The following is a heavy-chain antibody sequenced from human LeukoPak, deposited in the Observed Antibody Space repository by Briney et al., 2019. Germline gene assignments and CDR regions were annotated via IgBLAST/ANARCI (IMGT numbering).Heavy chain of an antibody. CDR3: ANGNDGDYVWDY. V-gene: IGHV3-23*01. CDR2: ISGSGGST. J-gene: IGHJ4*02. CDR1: GFTFSDYY. Sequence: GGSLRLSCAASGFTFSDYYMSWIRQAPGKGLEWVSAISGSGGSTYYADSVKGRFTISRDNSKNTLYLQMNSLRAEDTAVYYCANGNDGDYVWDYWGQGTLVTVSS. D-gene: IGHD4-17*01.